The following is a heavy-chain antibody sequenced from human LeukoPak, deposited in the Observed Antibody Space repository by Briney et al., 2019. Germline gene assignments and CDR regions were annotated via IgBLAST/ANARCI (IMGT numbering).Heavy chain of an antibody. V-gene: IGHV4-34*01. J-gene: IGHJ3*02. Sequence: PSETLSLTCAVYGGSFSGYYWRWIRQPPGKGLEWIGEINHSGSTNYNPSLKSRVTISVDTSKNQFSLKLSSVTAADTAVYYCARGGRGKGRLFPSRSAFGIWGQGTMVTVSS. CDR3: ARGGRGKGRLFPSRSAFGI. CDR1: GGSFSGYY. CDR2: INHSGST. D-gene: IGHD1-14*01.